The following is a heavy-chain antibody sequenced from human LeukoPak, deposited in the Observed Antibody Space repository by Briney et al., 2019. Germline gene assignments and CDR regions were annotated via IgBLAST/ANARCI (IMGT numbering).Heavy chain of an antibody. CDR2: IYSGGST. V-gene: IGHV3-53*03. CDR3: GSSGWYGGVDY. J-gene: IGHJ4*02. CDR1: GLTFINAW. D-gene: IGHD6-19*01. Sequence: GSLRLSCATSGLTFINAWMSWVRQAPGKGLEWVSVIYSGGSTYYADSVKGRFTISRDNAKNSLYLQMNSLRAEDTAVYYCGSSGWYGGVDYWGQGTLVTVSS.